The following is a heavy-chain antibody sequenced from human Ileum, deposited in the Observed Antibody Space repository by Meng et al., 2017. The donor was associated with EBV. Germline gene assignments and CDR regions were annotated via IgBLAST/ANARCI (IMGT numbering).Heavy chain of an antibody. CDR2: MNSYTGNA. J-gene: IGHJ5*02. D-gene: IGHD3-16*01. CDR1: VYTFINHD. Sequence: QVRLVQSGSEVKKPGASVKDSCKASVYTFINHDINWVRQAAGQGLESIGWMNSYTGNAGYAQKFRGRVTMTRDTSINTAYLEVISLTSEDTAVYYCARGSGAGGRDWFDPWGQGTLVTVSS. CDR3: ARGSGAGGRDWFDP. V-gene: IGHV1-8*01.